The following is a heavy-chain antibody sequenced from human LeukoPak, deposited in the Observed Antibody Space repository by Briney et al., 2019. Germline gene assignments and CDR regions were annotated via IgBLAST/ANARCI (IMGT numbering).Heavy chain of an antibody. CDR3: AMGAIVATIDY. J-gene: IGHJ4*02. Sequence: GGSLRLSCAASGLTVSSNYMSWVRQAPGKGLEWVSLIYSGSSTYYADSVKGRFTVSRDKSKNTLYLQMSSLRVEDTAVYYCAMGAIVATIDYWGQGTLVTVSS. D-gene: IGHD5-12*01. CDR2: IYSGSST. CDR1: GLTVSSNY. V-gene: IGHV3-66*01.